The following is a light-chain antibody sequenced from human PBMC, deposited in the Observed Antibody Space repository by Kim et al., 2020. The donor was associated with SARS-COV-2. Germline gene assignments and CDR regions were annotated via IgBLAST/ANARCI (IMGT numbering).Light chain of an antibody. CDR1: KLGDKY. V-gene: IGLV3-1*01. Sequence: VSPGQTASITCSGDKLGDKYACWYQQQPGPSPVLVIYQDTKRPSGIPERFSGSNSGNTATLTISGTQAMDEADYYCQAWDSSTVVFGGGTQLTVL. J-gene: IGLJ2*01. CDR3: QAWDSSTVV. CDR2: QDT.